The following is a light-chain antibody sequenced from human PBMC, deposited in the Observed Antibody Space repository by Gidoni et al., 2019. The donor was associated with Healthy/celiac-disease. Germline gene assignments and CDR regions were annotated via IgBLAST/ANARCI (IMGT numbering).Light chain of an antibody. J-gene: IGKJ3*01. V-gene: IGKV4-1*01. CDR1: QSVLYSSNNKNY. CDR3: QQYYSTPLT. CDR2: WAS. Sequence: DIVMTQSPDSLAVSLGERATINCKSSQSVLYSSNNKNYLAWYQQKPGQPPKLLIYWASTRESGVPDRFSGSGSGTDFTLTISSLQAEDVAVYYCQQYYSTPLTXGXGTKXD.